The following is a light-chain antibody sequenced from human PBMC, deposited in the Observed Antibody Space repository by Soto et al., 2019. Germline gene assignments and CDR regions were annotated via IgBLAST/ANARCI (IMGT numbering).Light chain of an antibody. CDR2: SNN. V-gene: IGLV1-44*01. J-gene: IGLJ2*01. CDR3: AAWDDSRNGPV. Sequence: QSVLTQPPSASGTPGQRVTISCSGSSSNIGSNTVNWYQQLPGTAPKLLIYSNNQRPSGVPDRFSGSKSGTSASLAISGPHSQDEADYYCAAWDDSRNGPVFGGRTKLTVL. CDR1: SSNIGSNT.